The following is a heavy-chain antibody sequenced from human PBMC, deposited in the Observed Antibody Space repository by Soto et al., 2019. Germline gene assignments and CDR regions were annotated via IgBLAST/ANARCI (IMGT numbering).Heavy chain of an antibody. Sequence: PGGALRLSFTVSGFTFGNYAINWVRQAPGKGLGWVGLIRNQTYSGTTEYAASMNGRFTISRDDSNSIAYLQMNSLKTEDSAVYYCTRAESPAVAYFFDYWGQGTLVTVSS. CDR3: TRAESPAVAYFFDY. CDR1: GFTFGNYA. J-gene: IGHJ4*02. CDR2: IRNQTYSGTT. V-gene: IGHV3-49*04. D-gene: IGHD2-15*01.